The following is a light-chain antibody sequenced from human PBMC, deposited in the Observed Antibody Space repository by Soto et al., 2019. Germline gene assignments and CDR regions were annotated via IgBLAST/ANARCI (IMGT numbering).Light chain of an antibody. CDR1: SSNIGPTT. J-gene: IGLJ3*02. CDR2: SNN. V-gene: IGLV1-44*01. CDR3: SAWDDSLNRVV. Sequence: QTVVTQPPSASGTPGQRVTISCSGTSSNIGPTTVNWYQQLPGTAPKLVIYSNNQRPSGVPARFSGSKSGTSASLAISGLQSEDEADYYCSAWDDSLNRVVFGGGTKVTVL.